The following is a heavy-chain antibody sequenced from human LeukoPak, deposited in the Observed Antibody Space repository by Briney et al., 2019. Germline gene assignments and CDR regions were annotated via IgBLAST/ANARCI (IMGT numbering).Heavy chain of an antibody. CDR1: GYTFTSYD. V-gene: IGHV1-8*01. CDR2: MNPNSGNT. J-gene: IGHJ4*02. CDR3: ARGSTYGSGSYYDFDY. Sequence: ASVKVSCKASGYTFTSYDTNWVRQATGQGLEWMGWMNPNSGNTGYAQKFQGRVTMTRNTSISTAYMELSSLRSEDTAVYYCARGSTYGSGSYYDFDYWGQGTLVTVSS. D-gene: IGHD3-10*01.